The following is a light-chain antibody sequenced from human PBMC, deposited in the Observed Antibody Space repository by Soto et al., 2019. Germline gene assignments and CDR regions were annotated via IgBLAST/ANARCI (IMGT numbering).Light chain of an antibody. CDR2: GNN. Sequence: QSVLAHPPSVSGARGQRVTVSCTGISSNIGAGYDVHWYQQLPGTAPKLLIYGNNNRPSGVPDRFSGSKSGTSASLAITGLQAEDEADYFCQSFDSSPSAWVFGGGTKLTVL. V-gene: IGLV1-40*01. CDR1: SSNIGAGYD. CDR3: QSFDSSPSAWV. J-gene: IGLJ3*02.